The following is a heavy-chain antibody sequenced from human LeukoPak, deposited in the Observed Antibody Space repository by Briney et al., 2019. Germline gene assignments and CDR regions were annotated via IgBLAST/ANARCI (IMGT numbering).Heavy chain of an antibody. CDR1: GYTFTGYY. V-gene: IGHV1-2*06. Sequence: ASXKVSCKASGYTFTGYYMHWVRQAPGQGLKWMGRINPNSGGTNYAKKFQGRVTMTRDTSISTAYMELSRLRSDDTAVYYCARLSQNYYGSGSYYPARAFDIWGQGTIVTVSS. J-gene: IGHJ3*02. CDR2: INPNSGGT. CDR3: ARLSQNYYGSGSYYPARAFDI. D-gene: IGHD3-10*01.